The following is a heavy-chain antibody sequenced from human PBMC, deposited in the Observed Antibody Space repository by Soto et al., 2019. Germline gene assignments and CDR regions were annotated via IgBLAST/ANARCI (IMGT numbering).Heavy chain of an antibody. CDR2: ISSSSSTI. Sequence: EAQLVESGGGLVQPGGSLRLSCAASGFAFSSYSMNWVRQAPGKGLEWVSYISSSSSTIYYADSVKGRFTISRDNAKNSLFLQMNSLRDEDTAVYYCARDERYSYGSNYYYYYYGMDVWGQGTTVTVS. J-gene: IGHJ6*02. V-gene: IGHV3-48*02. CDR1: GFAFSSYS. CDR3: ARDERYSYGSNYYYYYYGMDV. D-gene: IGHD5-18*01.